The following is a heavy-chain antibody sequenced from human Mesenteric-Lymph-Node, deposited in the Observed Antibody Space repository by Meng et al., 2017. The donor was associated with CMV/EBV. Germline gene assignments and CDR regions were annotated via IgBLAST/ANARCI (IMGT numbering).Heavy chain of an antibody. J-gene: IGHJ4*02. CDR3: ARVEHFYSSHPYSEVFSDYFEY. Sequence: GGSLRLSCKGSGYNFGSYWLGWARQMPGKGLEWMGIIYPGDSDTRYSPSFQGQVTLSADKSISTAYLQWSSLKASDTAIYYCARVEHFYSSHPYSEVFSDYFEYWGQGTLVTVSS. CDR1: GYNFGSYW. D-gene: IGHD2-21*01. V-gene: IGHV5-51*01. CDR2: IYPGDSDT.